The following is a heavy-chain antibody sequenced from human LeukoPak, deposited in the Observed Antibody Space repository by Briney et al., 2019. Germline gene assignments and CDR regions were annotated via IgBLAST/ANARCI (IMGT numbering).Heavy chain of an antibody. J-gene: IGHJ4*02. Sequence: PSETLSLTCAVYGGSFSGYYWSWIRQPPGRGLEWIGYIHYSGSTNYNPSLKSRVTISVHTSNNQFSLKLSSVTAADTAVYYCARALSGGYFAYWGQGTLVTVSS. CDR3: ARALSGGYFAY. CDR2: IHYSGST. CDR1: GGSFSGYY. V-gene: IGHV4-59*08. D-gene: IGHD2/OR15-2a*01.